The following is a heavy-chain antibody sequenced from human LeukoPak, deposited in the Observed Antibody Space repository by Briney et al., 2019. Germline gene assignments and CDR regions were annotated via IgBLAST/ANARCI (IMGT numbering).Heavy chain of an antibody. CDR2: ISGSGTNT. J-gene: IGHJ5*01. CDR3: AKATSPVHSGNWFDS. D-gene: IGHD6-13*01. CDR1: GFTFSSYA. Sequence: GGSLRLSCAASGFTFSSYAMSWVRQAPGKGLEWVSSISGSGTNTDCADSVKGRFTISRDNSKNTVNVQMNSLRAEDTAVYYCAKATSPVHSGNWFDSWGQGTLVTVSS. V-gene: IGHV3-23*01.